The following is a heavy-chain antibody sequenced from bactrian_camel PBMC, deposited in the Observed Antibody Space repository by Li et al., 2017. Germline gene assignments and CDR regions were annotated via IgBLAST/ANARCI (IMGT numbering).Heavy chain of an antibody. Sequence: VQLVESGGGSVQAGGSLRVSCVASAPSYIRYCMGWFRQAPGKEREGVATITSTGRSTYAESAKDRSTISRDDGSATLYLQMNSLKPEDTAMYYCASNLWSMTDKLREGEYSFWGQGTQVTVS. V-gene: IGHV3S53*01. CDR2: ITSTGRS. D-gene: IGHD1*01. J-gene: IGHJ4*01. CDR1: APSYIRYC. CDR3: ASNLWSMTDKLREGEYSF.